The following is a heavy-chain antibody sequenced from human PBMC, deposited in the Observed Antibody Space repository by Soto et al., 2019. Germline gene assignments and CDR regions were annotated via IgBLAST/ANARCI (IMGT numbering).Heavy chain of an antibody. Sequence: QVQLVESGGGVVQPGSSLRLSFAAPGFTSINYGMHWVRQAQGRGRGGLAVIWHDGSNKNYADSVKGPFTISRDNSKNTLYLQMNSLRAEDTAVYYCARGADCSGGSCFWGYFDLWGRGTLVTVSS. V-gene: IGHV3-33*01. CDR3: ARGADCSGGSCFWGYFDL. D-gene: IGHD2-15*01. CDR2: IWHDGSNK. J-gene: IGHJ2*01. CDR1: GFTSINYG.